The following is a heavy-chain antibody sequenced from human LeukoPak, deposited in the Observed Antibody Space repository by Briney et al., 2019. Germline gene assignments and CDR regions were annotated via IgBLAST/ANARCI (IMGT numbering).Heavy chain of an antibody. CDR1: GYNIANYW. V-gene: IGHV5-51*01. J-gene: IGHJ4*02. D-gene: IGHD5-18*01. CDR2: IYPGDSDT. CDR3: ARPTDNYAFGY. Sequence: GESLKISCKGSGYNIANYWIGWVRQMPGKGLEWMGIIYPGDSDTRYSPSFQGQVTISVDKSISTAYLQWSSLRASDTAMYYCARPTDNYAFGYWGQGTLVTVSS.